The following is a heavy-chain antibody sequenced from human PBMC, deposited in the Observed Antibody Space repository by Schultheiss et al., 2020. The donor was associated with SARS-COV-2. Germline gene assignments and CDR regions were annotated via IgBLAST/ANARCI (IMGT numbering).Heavy chain of an antibody. V-gene: IGHV3-7*01. Sequence: GGSLRLSCAGSGFTFSTYWMSWVRQAPGKGLEWVANINQDGSEKKYLNSVKGRFTISRDNAKNSLYLQMNSLRAEDTAVYYCARSPPLRNGGMDVWGQGTTVTVSS. D-gene: IGHD1-1*01. CDR3: ARSPPLRNGGMDV. J-gene: IGHJ6*02. CDR1: GFTFSTYW. CDR2: INQDGSEK.